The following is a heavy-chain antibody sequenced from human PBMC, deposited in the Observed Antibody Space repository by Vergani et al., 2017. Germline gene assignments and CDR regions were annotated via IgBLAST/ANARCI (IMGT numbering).Heavy chain of an antibody. CDR1: GGPFSGYY. CDR2: INHSGST. CDR3: ARGRGGYNKIDY. J-gene: IGHJ4*02. Sequence: QVPLQQWGAGLLKPSETLSLTCAVYGGPFSGYYWSWSRQPPGKGLEWIGEINHSGSTNYNPSLKSRVTISVDTPKNQFSLKLSSVTAADTAVYYCARGRGGYNKIDYWGQGTLVTVSS. V-gene: IGHV4-34*01. D-gene: IGHD5-24*01.